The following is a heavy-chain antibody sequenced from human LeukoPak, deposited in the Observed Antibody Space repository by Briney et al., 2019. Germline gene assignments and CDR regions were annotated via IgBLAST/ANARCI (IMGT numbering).Heavy chain of an antibody. CDR3: ATTGDGVVGATFDN. CDR2: IYPGDSDP. V-gene: IGHV5-51*01. D-gene: IGHD1-26*01. CDR1: GYSFTSYW. J-gene: IGHJ4*02. Sequence: GESLKISCKGSGYSFTSYWIGWVRQMPGKGPEWIRIIYPGDSDPRYSPPFQGQVTISADKSISTAYLQWSSRKASDTAMYYCATTGDGVVGATFDNCGQGTLVTVSS.